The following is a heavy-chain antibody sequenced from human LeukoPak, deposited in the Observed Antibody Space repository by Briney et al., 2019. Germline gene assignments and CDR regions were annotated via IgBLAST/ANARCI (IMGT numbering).Heavy chain of an antibody. D-gene: IGHD6-13*01. CDR2: ISSSGSTI. V-gene: IGHV3-48*03. CDR3: ARSKYSSNY. CDR1: GFTLSSYE. Sequence: PGGSLRLSCAASGFTLSSYEMNWFRQAPGKGLEWVSYISSSGSTIYYADSVKGRFTISRDNAKNSLYLQMNSLRVEDTAVYYCARSKYSSNYWGQGTLVTVSS. J-gene: IGHJ4*02.